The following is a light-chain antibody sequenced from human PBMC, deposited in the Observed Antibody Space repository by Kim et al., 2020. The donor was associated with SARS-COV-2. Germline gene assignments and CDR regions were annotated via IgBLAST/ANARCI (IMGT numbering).Light chain of an antibody. J-gene: IGLJ2*01. CDR2: YDS. Sequence: PGKTARITCGGNNIGSKNVHWYQQKPGQAPVLVIYYDSDRPSGIPERFSGSNSGNTATLTISRVEAGDEADYYCQVWDSSSDPHVVFGGGTRLTVL. V-gene: IGLV3-21*04. CDR3: QVWDSSSDPHVV. CDR1: NIGSKN.